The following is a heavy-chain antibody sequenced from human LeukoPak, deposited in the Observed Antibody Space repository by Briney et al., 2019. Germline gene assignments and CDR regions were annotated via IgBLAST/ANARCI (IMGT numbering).Heavy chain of an antibody. V-gene: IGHV3-21*01. CDR1: GFTFSSYS. J-gene: IGHJ4*02. Sequence: GGSLRLSCAASGFTFSSYSMNWVRQAPGKGLEWVSSISSSSSYIYYADSVKGRFTISRDNAKSSLYLQMNSLRAEDTAVYYCAKNPVAGRTYYFDYWGQGTLVTVSS. D-gene: IGHD6-19*01. CDR2: ISSSSSYI. CDR3: AKNPVAGRTYYFDY.